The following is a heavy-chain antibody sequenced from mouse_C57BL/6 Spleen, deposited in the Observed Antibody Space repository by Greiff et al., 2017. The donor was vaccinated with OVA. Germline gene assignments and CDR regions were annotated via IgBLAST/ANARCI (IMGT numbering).Heavy chain of an antibody. CDR3: ARSNYGSEEYYFDY. Sequence: QVHVKQPGAELVRPGSSVKLSCKASGYTFTSYWMHWVKQRPIQGLEWIGNIDPSDSETHYNQKFKDKATLTVDKSSSTAYMQLSSLTSEDSAVYYCARSNYGSEEYYFDYWGQGTTLTVSS. J-gene: IGHJ2*01. CDR2: IDPSDSET. V-gene: IGHV1-52*01. D-gene: IGHD1-1*01. CDR1: GYTFTSYW.